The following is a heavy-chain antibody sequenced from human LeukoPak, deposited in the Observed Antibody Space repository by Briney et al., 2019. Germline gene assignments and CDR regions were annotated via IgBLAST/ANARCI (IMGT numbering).Heavy chain of an antibody. Sequence: GGSLRLSCAASGFTFSSYAMSWVRQAPGKGLEWVSAISGSGGSTYYADSVKGRFTISRDNSKNTLYLQMNSLRAEDTAVYYCAKVVGAWFGEFPFDPWGQGTLVTVSS. V-gene: IGHV3-23*01. CDR3: AKVVGAWFGEFPFDP. D-gene: IGHD3-10*01. J-gene: IGHJ5*02. CDR2: ISGSGGST. CDR1: GFTFSSYA.